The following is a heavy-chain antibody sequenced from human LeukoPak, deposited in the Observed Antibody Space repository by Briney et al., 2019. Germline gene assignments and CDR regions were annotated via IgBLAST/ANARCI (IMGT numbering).Heavy chain of an antibody. D-gene: IGHD6-13*01. CDR2: FDPEDGET. CDR1: GYTLTELS. Sequence: ASVKVSCKVSGYTLTELSMHWVRQAPGKGLEWMGGFDPEDGETIYAQKFQGRVTMTEDTSTDTAYMELSSLRSEDTAVYYCATVISSWYAFDIWGQGTMVTVSS. J-gene: IGHJ3*02. CDR3: ATVISSWYAFDI. V-gene: IGHV1-24*01.